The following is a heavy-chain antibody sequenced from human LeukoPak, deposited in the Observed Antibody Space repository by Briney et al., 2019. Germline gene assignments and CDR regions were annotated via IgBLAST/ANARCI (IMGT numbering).Heavy chain of an antibody. D-gene: IGHD6-13*01. CDR2: IKQDGSEK. CDR1: GFTFSSYW. Sequence: GGSLRLSCAASGFTFSSYWMSWVRQAPGKGLEWVANIKQDGSEKYYVDSVKGRFTISRDNAKNSLYLQMNSLRAEDTAVYYCARVRRIAAAGEGLSWGQGTLVTVSP. J-gene: IGHJ5*02. V-gene: IGHV3-7*03. CDR3: ARVRRIAAAGEGLS.